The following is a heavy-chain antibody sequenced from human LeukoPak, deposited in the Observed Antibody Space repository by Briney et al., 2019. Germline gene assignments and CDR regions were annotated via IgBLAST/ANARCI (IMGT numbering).Heavy chain of an antibody. V-gene: IGHV1-8*01. J-gene: IGHJ5*02. D-gene: IGHD1-26*01. CDR1: GYTFTSYD. CDR3: ARVREPLDGNWFDP. CDR2: MNPNSGNT. Sequence: ASVKVSCKASGYTFTSYDINWVRQATGQGLEWMGWMNPNSGNTGYAQKFQGRVTMTRNTSISTAYMELSSLRSEDTAVYYCARVREPLDGNWFDPWGQGTLVTVSS.